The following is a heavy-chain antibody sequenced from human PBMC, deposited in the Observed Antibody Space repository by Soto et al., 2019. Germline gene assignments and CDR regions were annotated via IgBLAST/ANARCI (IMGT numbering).Heavy chain of an antibody. CDR1: GFTFSNYK. CDR2: ISGSSTYI. D-gene: IGHD1-1*01. Sequence: LILSCVGSGFTFSNYKMNWVRQAPGEGMEWVSSISGSSTYIYYADSVRGRFTISRDNAKNSVHLQMNSLRVEDTAVYFCAREELPPGTSFNSWFDPWGQGTLVTVSS. CDR3: AREELPPGTSFNSWFDP. V-gene: IGHV3-21*01. J-gene: IGHJ5*02.